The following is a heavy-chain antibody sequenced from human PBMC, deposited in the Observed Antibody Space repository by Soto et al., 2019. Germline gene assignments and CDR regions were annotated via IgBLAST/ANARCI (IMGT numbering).Heavy chain of an antibody. CDR3: ARHIGVPGTRGFDY. D-gene: IGHD2-21*01. CDR1: GGSISDNNW. V-gene: IGHV4-4*02. J-gene: IGHJ4*02. Sequence: QVQLQESGPGLVRPSGTLSLTCAVSGGSISDNNWWSWVRQPPGKGLEWIGEIYRSGTANYNPSLNRRVTISMDKSKNQISLHLSSVTAADSAVYYCARHIGVPGTRGFDYWGQGTLVTVSS. CDR2: IYRSGTA.